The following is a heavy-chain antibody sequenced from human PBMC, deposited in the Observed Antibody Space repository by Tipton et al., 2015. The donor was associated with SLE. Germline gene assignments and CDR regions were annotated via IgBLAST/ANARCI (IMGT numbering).Heavy chain of an antibody. CDR3: ARSDGLGSHFDH. V-gene: IGHV4-38-2*02. CDR2: SYHSGST. Sequence: TLSLTCTVSGYSISSGYSWWVWIRQPPGKGLEWIGSSYHSGSTYDNASLKSRVTISIDTPKNQFSLKLRSVTAADTAVYYCARSDGLGSHFDHWGQGTLVTVPS. J-gene: IGHJ4*02. CDR1: GYSISSGYS. D-gene: IGHD6-19*01.